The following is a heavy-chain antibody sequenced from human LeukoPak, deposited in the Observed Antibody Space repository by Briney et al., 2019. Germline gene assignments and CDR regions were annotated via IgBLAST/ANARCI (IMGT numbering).Heavy chain of an antibody. V-gene: IGHV3-33*06. Sequence: PGGSLRLSCAASGFTFSSYGMHWVRQAPGKGLEWVALIWYDGSDKYYADSVKGRFTISRDNSKNTLYLQMNSLRAEDTAVCYCAKGYCSGGSCAHFDYWGQGTLVTVSS. D-gene: IGHD2-15*01. J-gene: IGHJ4*02. CDR1: GFTFSSYG. CDR2: IWYDGSDK. CDR3: AKGYCSGGSCAHFDY.